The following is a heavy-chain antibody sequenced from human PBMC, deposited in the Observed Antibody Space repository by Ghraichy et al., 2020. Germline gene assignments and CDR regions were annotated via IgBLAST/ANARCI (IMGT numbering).Heavy chain of an antibody. CDR1: GYTFTGYY. V-gene: IGHV1-2*02. D-gene: IGHD2-15*01. CDR2: INPNSGGT. J-gene: IGHJ4*01. Sequence: ASVKVSCKASGYTFTGYYMHWVRQAPGQGLEWMGWINPNSGGTNYAQKFQGRVTMTRDASISTAYMELSRLRSDDTAVYYCARGYCSGGSCYMRYFDYWGQEPWSPSPQ. CDR3: ARGYCSGGSCYMRYFDY.